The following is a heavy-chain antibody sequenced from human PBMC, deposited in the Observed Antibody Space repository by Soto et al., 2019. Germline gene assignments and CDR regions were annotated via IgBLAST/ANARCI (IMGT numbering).Heavy chain of an antibody. CDR1: GYTFTDYW. V-gene: IGHV5-51*01. D-gene: IGHD4-4*01. Sequence: GESLKISCKGSGYTFTDYWIGWVRQLPGKGLEWMGIIYPGDSDTRYSPSFQGHVTITVDKSTSTAYLQWNTLKASDTAMYYCARHFSNFRYYYCAMDVWCQGTTVTRS. CDR3: ARHFSNFRYYYCAMDV. J-gene: IGHJ6*02. CDR2: IYPGDSDT.